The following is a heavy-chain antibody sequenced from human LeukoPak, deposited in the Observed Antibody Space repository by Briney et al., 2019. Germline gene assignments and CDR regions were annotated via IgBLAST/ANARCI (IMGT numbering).Heavy chain of an antibody. J-gene: IGHJ3*02. CDR1: GGTFSSYA. CDR2: IIPIFGTA. Sequence: ASVKVSCKASGGTFSSYAISWVRQAPGQGLEWMGGIIPIFGTANYAQKFQGRVTITADESTSTAYMELSSLRSEDTAVYYCASSDSSGHYYVLGDAFDIWGQGTMVTVSS. V-gene: IGHV1-69*13. CDR3: ASSDSSGHYYVLGDAFDI. D-gene: IGHD3-22*01.